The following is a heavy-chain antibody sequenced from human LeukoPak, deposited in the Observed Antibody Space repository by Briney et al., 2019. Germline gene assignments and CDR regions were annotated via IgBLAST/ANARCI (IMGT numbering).Heavy chain of an antibody. V-gene: IGHV3-21*01. CDR3: ARRLWFGEPGDY. CDR1: GFTFSSYS. Sequence: GGSLRLSCAASGFTFSSYSFNWVRQAPGKGLEWVSSISSGGNYIYYADSLKGRFTVSRDNARNSLYLQMNSLRAEDTAVYYCARRLWFGEPGDYWGQGTLVTVSS. CDR2: ISSGGNYI. D-gene: IGHD3-10*01. J-gene: IGHJ4*02.